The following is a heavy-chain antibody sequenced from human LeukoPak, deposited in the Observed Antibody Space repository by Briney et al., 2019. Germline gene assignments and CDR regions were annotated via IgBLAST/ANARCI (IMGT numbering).Heavy chain of an antibody. CDR1: GGSISSSSYY. D-gene: IGHD3-3*01. CDR2: IYYSGST. Sequence: KSSETLSLTCTVSGGSISSSSYYWGWIRQPPGKGLEWIGSIYYSGSTYYNPSLKSRVTISVDTSKNQFSLKLSSVTAADTAVYYCARVVTVFGVVTISYFDYWGQGTLVTVSS. V-gene: IGHV4-39*07. CDR3: ARVVTVFGVVTISYFDY. J-gene: IGHJ4*02.